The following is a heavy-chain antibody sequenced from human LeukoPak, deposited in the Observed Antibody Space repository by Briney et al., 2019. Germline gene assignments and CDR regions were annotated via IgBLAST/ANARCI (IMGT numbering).Heavy chain of an antibody. J-gene: IGHJ4*02. CDR3: TRPDDYGDY. Sequence: GGSLRLSCAASGFTFSGSAMHWVRQASGKGLEWVGRIRSKANNDATAYAASVKGRFTISRDDSKNTAYLQMNSLKTEDTAVYYCTRPDDYGDYWGQGTLVTVSS. V-gene: IGHV3-73*01. CDR2: IRSKANNDAT. CDR1: GFTFSGSA.